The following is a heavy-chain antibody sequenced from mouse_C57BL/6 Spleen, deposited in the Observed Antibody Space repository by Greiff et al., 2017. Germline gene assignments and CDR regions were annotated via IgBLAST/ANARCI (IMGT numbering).Heavy chain of an antibody. D-gene: IGHD1-1*01. CDR3: TRALLHYYGSSYDAMDY. Sequence: EVHLVESGEGLVKPGGSLKLSCAASGFTFSSYAMSWVRQTPEKRLEWVAYISSGGDYIYYADTVKGRFTISRDNARNTLYLQMSSLKSEDTAMYYCTRALLHYYGSSYDAMDYWGQGTSVTVSS. CDR2: ISSGGDYI. V-gene: IGHV5-9-1*02. CDR1: GFTFSSYA. J-gene: IGHJ4*01.